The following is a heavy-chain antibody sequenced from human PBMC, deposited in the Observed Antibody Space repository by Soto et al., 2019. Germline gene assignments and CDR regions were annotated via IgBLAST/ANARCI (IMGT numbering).Heavy chain of an antibody. CDR2: ISEDAETD. J-gene: IGHJ6*02. D-gene: IGHD3-10*01. CDR3: AKAPFRRPYYFYGMDV. Sequence: GESLKISCVASGFTFSDFGMHWVRQGPGKGLEWLAVISEDAETDFHADSVKGRFTVSRDNFKETLYLQMNSLTTDDSGVYFCAKAPFRRPYYFYGMDVWGQGTTVTVSS. V-gene: IGHV3-30*18. CDR1: GFTFSDFG.